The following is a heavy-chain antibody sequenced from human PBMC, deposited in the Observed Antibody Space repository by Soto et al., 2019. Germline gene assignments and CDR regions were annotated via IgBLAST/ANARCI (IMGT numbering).Heavy chain of an antibody. V-gene: IGHV4-59*01. CDR3: ARGGVAARKGRWFDP. CDR1: GGSISSYY. J-gene: IGHJ5*02. CDR2: IHYSGST. Sequence: SETLSLTCTVSGGSISSYYWGWIRQPPGKGLEWIGYIHYSGSTNYNPSLRSRVTISVDTPKNQFSLKVNSMTAADTAIYYCARGGVAARKGRWFDPWGQGTLVTVPQ. D-gene: IGHD6-25*01.